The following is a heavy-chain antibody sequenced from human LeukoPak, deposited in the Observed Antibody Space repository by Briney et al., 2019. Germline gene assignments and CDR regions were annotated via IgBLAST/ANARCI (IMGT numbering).Heavy chain of an antibody. D-gene: IGHD4-17*01. CDR1: GGTFNNSA. Sequence: ASVKVSCKTSGGTFNNSAIRWVRQAPGQGLEWLGGIMPLFGTAGYAQKFQGRVTITKDESTRTVYLELTSLTSDDTAVYYCARDVHGDYGSGWFDPWGQGTLVSVSS. V-gene: IGHV1-69*05. CDR2: IMPLFGTA. J-gene: IGHJ5*02. CDR3: ARDVHGDYGSGWFDP.